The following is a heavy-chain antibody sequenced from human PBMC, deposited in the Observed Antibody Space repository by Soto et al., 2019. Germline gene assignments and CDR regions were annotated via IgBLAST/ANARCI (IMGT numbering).Heavy chain of an antibody. CDR1: GYTFTSYD. CDR3: ASGIVLVPAALLYRYYYYYYGMDV. D-gene: IGHD2-2*01. CDR2: MNPNSGNT. J-gene: IGHJ6*01. V-gene: IGHV1-8*01. Sequence: QVQLVQSGAEVKKPGASVKVSCKASGYTFTSYDINWVRQATGQGLEWMGWMNPNSGNTGYAQKLQGRVTMTRNTSISTAYMELSSLRSEASAVYYCASGIVLVPAALLYRYYYYYYGMDVW.